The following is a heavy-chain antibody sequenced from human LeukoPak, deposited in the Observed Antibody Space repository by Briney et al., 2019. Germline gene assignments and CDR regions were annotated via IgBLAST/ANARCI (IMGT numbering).Heavy chain of an antibody. D-gene: IGHD3-10*01. CDR1: GYTFTSYG. Sequence: GASVEVSCKASGYTFTSYGISWVRQAPGQGLEWMGWISAYNGNTNYAQKLQGRVTMTTDTSTSTAYMELRSLRSDDTAVYYCARVPWGADYYGSGSYYLVWGQGTLVTVSS. J-gene: IGHJ4*02. CDR3: ARVPWGADYYGSGSYYLV. CDR2: ISAYNGNT. V-gene: IGHV1-18*01.